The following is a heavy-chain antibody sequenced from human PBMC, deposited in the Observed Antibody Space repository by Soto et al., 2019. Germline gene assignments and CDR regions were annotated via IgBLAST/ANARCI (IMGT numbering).Heavy chain of an antibody. CDR1: GFSLSTSGVG. CDR3: AHLRDYGGIRGYFQR. CDR2: IYWDNDK. Sequence: QITLKASGPTLVKPTKTLTLTCTFSGFSLSTSGVGVGWIRQPPGKALEWLALIYWDNDKRYRPSLKSRLIITKDTSNNQVVLIMTDRDPVDTATYYGAHLRDYGGIRGYFQRWGQGTLVTVSS. D-gene: IGHD4-17*01. V-gene: IGHV2-5*02. J-gene: IGHJ1*01.